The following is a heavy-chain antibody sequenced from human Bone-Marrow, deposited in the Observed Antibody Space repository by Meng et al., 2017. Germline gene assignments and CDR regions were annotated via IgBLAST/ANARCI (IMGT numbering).Heavy chain of an antibody. J-gene: IGHJ3*02. CDR2: ISDRGGST. V-gene: IGHV3-23*01. D-gene: IGHD3-10*01. CDR3: ARATPEITTVYAMPVAFDI. Sequence: GEALKTSCAASGFPFSCYAMNWVRQAPGKGLEWVSIISDRGGSTFYADPVKGRFTISRDNSKTTLYIQMNSLRAEDTAVYYCARATPEITTVYAMPVAFDIWGQGTMVTVSS. CDR1: GFPFSCYA.